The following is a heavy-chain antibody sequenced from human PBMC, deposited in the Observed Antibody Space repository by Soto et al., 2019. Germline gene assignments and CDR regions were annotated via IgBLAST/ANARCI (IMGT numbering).Heavy chain of an antibody. J-gene: IGHJ6*02. CDR1: GYTFTSYG. CDR3: GREPGAPTYYYYYGMDV. V-gene: IGHV1-18*01. CDR2: ISAYNGNT. Sequence: ASVKVACKASGYTFTSYGIRWVRQAPGQGLEWMGWISAYNGNTNYAQKLQGRVTMTTDTSTSTAYMELRSLRSDDTAVYYCGREPGAPTYYYYYGMDVWGQGTTVTVSS. D-gene: IGHD7-27*01.